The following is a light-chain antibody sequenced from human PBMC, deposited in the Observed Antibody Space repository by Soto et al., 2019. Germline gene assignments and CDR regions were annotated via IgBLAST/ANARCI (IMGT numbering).Light chain of an antibody. V-gene: IGLV2-23*01. CDR1: TSFVGTYNF. J-gene: IGLJ1*01. CDR3: CSHVGVSIYV. Sequence: QSALTQPASVSGSAGQSITISCTGTTSFVGTYNFVSWYQQHPGKAPRVLIYEGTKRPSGVSNRFSGSTSGSTASLTISGLQTEDEADYYCCSHVGVSIYVFGTGTKVTVL. CDR2: EGT.